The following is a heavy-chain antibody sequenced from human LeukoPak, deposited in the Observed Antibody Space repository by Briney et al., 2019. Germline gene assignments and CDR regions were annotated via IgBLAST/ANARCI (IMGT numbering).Heavy chain of an antibody. D-gene: IGHD2-15*01. V-gene: IGHV1-2*02. J-gene: IGHJ3*02. CDR2: INPNIGGT. CDR1: VYTFFADY. Sequence: ASVKVSCEASVYTFFADYMRCGRQAPGQGRQWGGCINPNIGGTNYEQKFQGRVTMTRDTSITTPYMELSSLSSDDTAVYYCALGYCRGGDCYSGRWKVFDIWGQGTVVTVSS. CDR3: ALGYCRGGDCYSGRWKVFDI.